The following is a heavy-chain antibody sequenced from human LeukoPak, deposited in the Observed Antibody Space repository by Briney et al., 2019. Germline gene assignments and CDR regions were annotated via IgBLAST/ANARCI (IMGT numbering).Heavy chain of an antibody. CDR1: GFTFSSYW. CDR2: IKQDGSEK. CDR3: ARDLYSPNDFDY. J-gene: IGHJ4*02. D-gene: IGHD3-16*01. V-gene: IGHV3-7*01. Sequence: GGSLRLSCAASGFTFSSYWMSWVRQAPGKGLEWVANIKQDGSEKYYVDSVKGRFTISRDNAKISLYLQLNSLRAEDTAVYYCARDLYSPNDFDYWGQGTLVTVSS.